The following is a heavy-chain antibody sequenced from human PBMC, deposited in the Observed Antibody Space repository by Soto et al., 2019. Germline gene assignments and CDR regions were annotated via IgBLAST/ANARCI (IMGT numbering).Heavy chain of an antibody. V-gene: IGHV1-2*02. CDR1: GYTFTGYY. Sequence: GASVKVSCKASGYTFTGYYMHWVRQAPGQGLEWMGWIDPNSGGTNYAQKFQGRVTMTMDTSISTAYMELSRLRSDDTAVYYCAREGGVDNWNRTHLFDPWGQGTLVTVSS. D-gene: IGHD1-20*01. CDR3: AREGGVDNWNRTHLFDP. J-gene: IGHJ5*02. CDR2: IDPNSGGT.